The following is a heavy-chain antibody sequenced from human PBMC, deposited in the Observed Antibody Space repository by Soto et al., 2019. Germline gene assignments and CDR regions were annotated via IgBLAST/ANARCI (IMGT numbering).Heavy chain of an antibody. Sequence: SRPTLVNPTQTLTLTCTFSGFSLSSSGVGVGWIRQPPGKALEWLALIYWDDDKRYSPSLKSRLTITKDTSKNQVVLTMTNMDPVDTATYYCAHSYCSSTSCYLGWPYYFDYWGQGTLVTVSS. V-gene: IGHV2-5*02. D-gene: IGHD2-2*01. J-gene: IGHJ4*02. CDR1: GFSLSSSGVG. CDR3: AHSYCSSTSCYLGWPYYFDY. CDR2: IYWDDDK.